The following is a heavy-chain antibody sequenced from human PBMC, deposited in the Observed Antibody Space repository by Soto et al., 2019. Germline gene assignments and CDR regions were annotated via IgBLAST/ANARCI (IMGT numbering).Heavy chain of an antibody. D-gene: IGHD2-21*02. CDR2: ISVSVGST. Sequence: EVHLLQSGGGLVQPGGSLTLSCGVSGFPFAPSTMSWVRQAPGKGLEWVSTISVSVGSTYSADSVQGRFTVSSDISDNTLFLRMTSLTAYDTAVYFCAKRDVPHSTSNAYFYDHWGRGVLVTVSS. CDR3: AKRDVPHSTSNAYFYDH. V-gene: IGHV3-23*01. CDR1: GFPFAPST. J-gene: IGHJ4*02.